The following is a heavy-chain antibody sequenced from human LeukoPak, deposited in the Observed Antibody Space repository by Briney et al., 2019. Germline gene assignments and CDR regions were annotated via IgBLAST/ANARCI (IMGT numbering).Heavy chain of an antibody. CDR2: ISGSGDST. Sequence: GGSLRLSCAASRFTFSTYAMSWVRQAPGKGLEWVSDISGSGDSTHYADSVKGRFTISRDNSKNTLYLQMNSLRVEDTAVYYCAKGPPDSSNWYKRTEGWGQGTLVTVSS. J-gene: IGHJ4*02. V-gene: IGHV3-23*01. CDR3: AKGPPDSSNWYKRTEG. D-gene: IGHD6-13*01. CDR1: RFTFSTYA.